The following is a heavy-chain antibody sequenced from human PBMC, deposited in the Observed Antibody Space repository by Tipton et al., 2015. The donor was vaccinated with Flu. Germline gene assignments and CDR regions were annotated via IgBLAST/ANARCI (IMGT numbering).Heavy chain of an antibody. CDR2: ISSDGSNK. J-gene: IGHJ4*02. V-gene: IGHV3-30*12. CDR3: TRGSFFDY. CDR1: GFTFSSYG. D-gene: IGHD6-6*01. Sequence: SLRLSCAASGFTFSSYGMHWVRQAPGKGLEWVAVISSDGSNKYYADSVKGRFTISRDNSKNTLYLQMNSLRAEDTAVYYCTRGSFFDYRGQGTLVTVSS.